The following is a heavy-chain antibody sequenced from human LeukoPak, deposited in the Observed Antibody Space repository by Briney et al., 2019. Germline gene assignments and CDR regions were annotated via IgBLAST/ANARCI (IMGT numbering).Heavy chain of an antibody. CDR2: ISAYNGNT. J-gene: IGHJ4*02. D-gene: IGHD3-10*01. Sequence: ASVKVSCKASGYTFTSYGISWVRQAPGQGLEWMGWISAYNGNTNYAQKLQGRVTMTTDTSTSTAYMELRSLRSDDTAVYYCARDWIWFGELSWDCWGQGTLVTVSS. CDR1: GYTFTSYG. V-gene: IGHV1-18*04. CDR3: ARDWIWFGELSWDC.